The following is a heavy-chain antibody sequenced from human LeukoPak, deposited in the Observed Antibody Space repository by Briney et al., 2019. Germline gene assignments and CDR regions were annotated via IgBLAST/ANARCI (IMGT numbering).Heavy chain of an antibody. Sequence: PGGSLRLSCAASGSTVSSNYMSWVRQAPGKGLEWVSVIYSGGSTYYSDSVKGRCTISRDNSKSTLYIQMNSLRAEDTAVYYCARAKPKNMVRGLIMRRESRYYFDYWGQGTLVTVSS. CDR3: ARAKPKNMVRGLIMRRESRYYFDY. V-gene: IGHV3-53*01. J-gene: IGHJ4*02. CDR1: GSTVSSNY. D-gene: IGHD3-10*01. CDR2: IYSGGST.